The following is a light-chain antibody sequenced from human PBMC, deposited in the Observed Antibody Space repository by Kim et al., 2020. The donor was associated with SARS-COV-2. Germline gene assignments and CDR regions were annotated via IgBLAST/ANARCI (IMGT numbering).Light chain of an antibody. V-gene: IGLV3-1*01. CDR1: KLGEKY. CDR2: QDT. Sequence: YELTQPPSVSVSPGQTASITCSGDKLGEKYACWYQQKPGQSPVLVIYQDTKRPSGIPERFSGSNSGNTATLTISGTQAMDEADYYCQTWDSITVV. CDR3: QTWDSITVV. J-gene: IGLJ2*01.